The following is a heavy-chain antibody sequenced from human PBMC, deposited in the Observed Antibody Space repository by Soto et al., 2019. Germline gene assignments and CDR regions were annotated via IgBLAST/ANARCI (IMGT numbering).Heavy chain of an antibody. J-gene: IGHJ4*02. V-gene: IGHV3-33*01. CDR1: GFTFSSYG. D-gene: IGHD5-12*01. CDR3: ARDVPIDGYGPLGFDY. Sequence: QVQLVESGGGVVQPGRSLRLSCAASGFTFSSYGMHWVRQAPGKGLEWVAVIWYDGSNKYYADSVKGRFTISRDNSKNTLYLQMNSLRAEDTAVYYCARDVPIDGYGPLGFDYWGQGTLVTVSS. CDR2: IWYDGSNK.